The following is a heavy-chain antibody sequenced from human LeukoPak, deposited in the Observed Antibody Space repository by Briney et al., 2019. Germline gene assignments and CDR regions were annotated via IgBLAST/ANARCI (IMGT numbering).Heavy chain of an antibody. J-gene: IGHJ3*02. D-gene: IGHD2-2*01. Sequence: GGSLRLSCAASGFTFSSYSMNWVRQAPGKGLEWVSSISSSSSYIYYADSVKGRFTISRDNAKNSLYLQMNSPRAEDTAVYYCARDHRGLGFGLVPTGPHDAFDIWGQGTMVTVSS. V-gene: IGHV3-21*01. CDR3: ARDHRGLGFGLVPTGPHDAFDI. CDR1: GFTFSSYS. CDR2: ISSSSSYI.